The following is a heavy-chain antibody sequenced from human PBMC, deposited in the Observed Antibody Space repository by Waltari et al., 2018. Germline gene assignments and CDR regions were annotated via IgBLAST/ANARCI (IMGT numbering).Heavy chain of an antibody. D-gene: IGHD6-19*01. Sequence: EVQLVQSGAEVKKPGESLKISCKGSGYSFTSYWIGWVRQMPGKGLEWMGIIYPGDSETRYSPSFQGQVTISADKSISTAYLQWSSLKASDTAMYYCASPRRAVAGTRGAFDIWGQGTMVTVSS. CDR2: IYPGDSET. CDR1: GYSFTSYW. J-gene: IGHJ3*02. CDR3: ASPRRAVAGTRGAFDI. V-gene: IGHV5-51*03.